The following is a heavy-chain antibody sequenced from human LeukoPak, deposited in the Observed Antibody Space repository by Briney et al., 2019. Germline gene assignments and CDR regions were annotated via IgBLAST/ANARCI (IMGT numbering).Heavy chain of an antibody. J-gene: IGHJ6*04. CDR3: ARDFCGGDCYSRSTYMDV. V-gene: IGHV1-2*02. D-gene: IGHD2-21*02. CDR1: GYTFTGYY. CDR2: INPNTGDT. Sequence: ASVKVSCKASGYTFTGYYMHWVRQAPGQGFEWMGWINPNTGDTNYAQKFQGRVTMTRDTTISAAFMELSRLRSDDTAVYYCARDFCGGDCYSRSTYMDVWGKGTTVTVSS.